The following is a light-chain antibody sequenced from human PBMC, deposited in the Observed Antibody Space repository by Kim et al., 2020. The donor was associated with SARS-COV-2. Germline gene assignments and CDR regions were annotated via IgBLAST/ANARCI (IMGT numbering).Light chain of an antibody. V-gene: IGLV10-54*02. CDR2: RNN. CDR1: SNIVGNQG. Sequence: RQNATLTCTGNSNIVGNQGAAWLQQHQGHPPKLLSYRNNNRPSGISERFSASRSGNTASLTITGLQPEDEADYYCSALDSSLSAWVFGGGTKLTVL. CDR3: SALDSSLSAWV. J-gene: IGLJ3*02.